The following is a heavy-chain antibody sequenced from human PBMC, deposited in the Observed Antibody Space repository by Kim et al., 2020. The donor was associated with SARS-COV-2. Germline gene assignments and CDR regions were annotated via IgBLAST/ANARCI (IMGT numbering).Heavy chain of an antibody. J-gene: IGHJ4*02. CDR3: TTSSGQGGEY. D-gene: IGHD3-10*01. CDR2: TT. V-gene: IGHV3-15*01. Sequence: TTDYAAPVKGRFTISRDDSKNTLYLQMNSLKTEDTAVYYCTTSSGQGGEYWGQGTLVTVSS.